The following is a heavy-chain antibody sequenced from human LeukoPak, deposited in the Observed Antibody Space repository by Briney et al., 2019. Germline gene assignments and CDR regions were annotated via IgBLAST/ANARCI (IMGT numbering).Heavy chain of an antibody. V-gene: IGHV4-31*03. CDR3: ARVSQLRGGLFDY. J-gene: IGHJ4*02. CDR1: GGSISSGGYY. CDR2: IYYSGST. Sequence: PSETLSLTCTVSGGSISSGGYYWSWIRQHPGKGLEWIGYIYYSGSTYYNPSLKSRVTISVDTSKNQFSLKLSSVTAADTAVYYCARVSQLRGGLFDYWGQGTLVTVSS. D-gene: IGHD1-7*01.